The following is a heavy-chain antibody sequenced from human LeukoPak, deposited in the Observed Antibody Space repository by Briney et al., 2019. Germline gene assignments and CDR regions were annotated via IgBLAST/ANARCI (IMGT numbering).Heavy chain of an antibody. V-gene: IGHV1-3*01. CDR2: INAGNGNT. J-gene: IGHJ4*02. CDR3: ARDMATAMAPFDY. CDR1: GYTFTSYA. D-gene: IGHD5-18*01. Sequence: RAPVKVSCKASGYTFTSYAMHWVRQAPGQRLEWMGWINAGNGNTKYSQKFQGRVTITRDTSASTAYMELSSLRSEDTAVYYCARDMATAMAPFDYWGQGTLVTVSS.